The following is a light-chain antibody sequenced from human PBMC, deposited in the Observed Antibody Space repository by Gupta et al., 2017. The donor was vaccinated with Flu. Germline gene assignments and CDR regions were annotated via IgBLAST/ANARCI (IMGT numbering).Light chain of an antibody. Sequence: EIVLTQSPAILSLSPGGRATLSCRASETVSYFLVWYQQKPGQAPRLLIYDASKRATGIPTRFSGSGSGTDFSLTISGLEPEDSAIYYCQQRRDWPLTFGQGTKLEI. V-gene: IGKV3-11*01. CDR3: QQRRDWPLT. J-gene: IGKJ2*01. CDR2: DAS. CDR1: ETVSYF.